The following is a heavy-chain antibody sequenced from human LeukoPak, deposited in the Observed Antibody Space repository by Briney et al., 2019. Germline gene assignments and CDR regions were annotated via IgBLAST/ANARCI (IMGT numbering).Heavy chain of an antibody. CDR1: GFTFSSHG. J-gene: IGHJ3*02. CDR2: ISPSGGIT. D-gene: IGHD5-24*01. CDR3: AKDLRDLDKRGAFDI. V-gene: IGHV3-23*01. Sequence: GGTLRLSCAASGFTFSSHGMNWVRQAPGKGLEWVSGISPSGGITYYTDSVKGRFTISRDNSKNTVSLQMNSLRAEDTAVYYCAKDLRDLDKRGAFDIWGQGTMVTVSS.